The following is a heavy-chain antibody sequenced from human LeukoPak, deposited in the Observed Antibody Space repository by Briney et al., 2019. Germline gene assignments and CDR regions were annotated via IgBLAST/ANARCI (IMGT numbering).Heavy chain of an antibody. D-gene: IGHD2-21*02. V-gene: IGHV3-15*07. CDR2: IRSKRDGGTT. Sequence: GGSLRLSCLASGFTFSNTWMSWVRQAPGKGLEWVARIRSKRDGGTTDYAAPVKGRFTISRDDSKNTMYLQMNGLKAEDTAVYYCARDWYYAFDFWGQGTMVTVSS. J-gene: IGHJ3*01. CDR3: ARDWYYAFDF. CDR1: GFTFSNTW.